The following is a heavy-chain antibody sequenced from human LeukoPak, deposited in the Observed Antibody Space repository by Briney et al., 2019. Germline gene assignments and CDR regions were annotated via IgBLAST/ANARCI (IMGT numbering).Heavy chain of an antibody. J-gene: IGHJ3*02. CDR2: IYYSGSP. Sequence: SETLSLTCTVSGGSISSYYWGWIRQPPGKGLEWIGYIYYSGSPNYNPSLKSRVPISVDTSTNQFSLKLSSVTAAETAVSYCEGSYNDAFDIWGQGTMVTVSS. CDR1: GGSISSYY. CDR3: EGSYNDAFDI. V-gene: IGHV4-59*08. D-gene: IGHD1-26*01.